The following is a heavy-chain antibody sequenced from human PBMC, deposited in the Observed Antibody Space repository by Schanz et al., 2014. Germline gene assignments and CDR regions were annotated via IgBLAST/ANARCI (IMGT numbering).Heavy chain of an antibody. Sequence: EVQLVESGGGLVQPRGSLRLSCAASEFSFSSFGMNWVRQAPGKGLEWVSYISSSGSTIYYADSVKGRFTISRDNAKNSLFLQRNSLSAEDTAVYYCAKVAPAATYLDSWGLGTLVTVSS. J-gene: IGHJ4*02. CDR3: AKVAPAATYLDS. CDR2: ISSSGSTI. D-gene: IGHD2-2*01. V-gene: IGHV3-48*04. CDR1: EFSFSSFG.